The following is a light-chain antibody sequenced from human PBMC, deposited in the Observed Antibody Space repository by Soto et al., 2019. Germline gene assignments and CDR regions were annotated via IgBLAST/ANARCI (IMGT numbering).Light chain of an antibody. J-gene: IGLJ2*01. V-gene: IGLV2-11*01. CDR3: CPYAGNYTLL. CDR2: DVS. CDR1: SSDVGGYNY. Sequence: QSALTQPRSVSGSPGQSVTISCTGTSSDVGGYNYVSWYQQHPGKAPKLMIYDVSKRPSGVPDRFSGSKSGNTASVAISGLQAEDEADYYCCPYAGNYTLLFGGGTKVTVL.